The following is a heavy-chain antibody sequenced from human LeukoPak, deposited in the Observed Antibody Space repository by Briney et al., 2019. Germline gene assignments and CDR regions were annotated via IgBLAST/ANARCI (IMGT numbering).Heavy chain of an antibody. Sequence: GASVKVSCKASGYTFISYYIHWVRQAPGQGLEWMGLIYPSSGNRPYAQQFQGRVTMTRDTSTSTVYMELSSLRSGDTAVYYCARHSLIGTTPFDYWGQGTLVTVPS. J-gene: IGHJ4*02. CDR3: ARHSLIGTTPFDY. V-gene: IGHV1-46*01. D-gene: IGHD1-20*01. CDR1: GYTFISYY. CDR2: IYPSSGNR.